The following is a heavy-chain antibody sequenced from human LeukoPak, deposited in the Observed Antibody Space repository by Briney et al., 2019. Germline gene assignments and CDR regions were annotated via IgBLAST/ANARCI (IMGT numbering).Heavy chain of an antibody. CDR3: AKHSGYDSYRMDV. CDR1: GFTFSSYG. CDR2: IWYDGSNK. J-gene: IGHJ6*03. D-gene: IGHD5-12*01. V-gene: IGHV3-33*06. Sequence: GGSLRLSCAASGFTFSSYGMHWVRQAPGKGLEWVAVIWYDGSNKYYADSVKGRFTISRDNSKNTLYLQMNSLRAEDTAMYYCAKHSGYDSYRMDVWGKGTTVTVSS.